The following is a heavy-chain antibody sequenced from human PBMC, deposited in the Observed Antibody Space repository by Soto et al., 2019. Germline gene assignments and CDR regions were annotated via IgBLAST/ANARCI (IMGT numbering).Heavy chain of an antibody. J-gene: IGHJ5*02. CDR2: IYYSGST. CDR1: GGSISSYY. D-gene: IGHD6-13*01. Sequence: SETLSLTCTVSGGSISSYYWSWIRQPPGKGLEWIGYIYYSGSTNYNPSLKSRVTISVDTSKNQFSLKLSSVTAADTAVYYCARYRIAEAGTRWFDPWGQGTLVTVSS. V-gene: IGHV4-59*01. CDR3: ARYRIAEAGTRWFDP.